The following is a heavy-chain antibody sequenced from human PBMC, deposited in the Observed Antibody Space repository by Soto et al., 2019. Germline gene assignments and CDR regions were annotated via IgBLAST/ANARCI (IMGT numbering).Heavy chain of an antibody. J-gene: IGHJ4*02. D-gene: IGHD3-10*01. Sequence: QVQLVESGGGVVQPGRSLRLSCAASGFTFNSYGMHWVRQAPGKGLEWVALISYDGSNKYYADSVKGRFTISRDNSKNTLYLQMNSLRAEDTAVYYCAKVIGQGTIPDYWGQGTLVTVSS. CDR2: ISYDGSNK. CDR3: AKVIGQGTIPDY. V-gene: IGHV3-30*18. CDR1: GFTFNSYG.